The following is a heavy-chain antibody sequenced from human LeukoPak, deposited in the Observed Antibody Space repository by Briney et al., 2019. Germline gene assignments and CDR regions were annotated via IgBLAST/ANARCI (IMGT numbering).Heavy chain of an antibody. CDR1: GFTFSSFG. Sequence: GGSLRLSYAASGFTFSSFGMHWVRQAPGEGLEWVAYIGYSGSDIYYADSVKGRFTISRDNSKNTVHLQLSSLRAADTALYSCARDLTERKYYIAFWGQGTLVTVSS. J-gene: IGHJ4*02. CDR2: IGYSGSDI. CDR3: ARDLTERKYYIAF. V-gene: IGHV3-30*02. D-gene: IGHD2-8*02.